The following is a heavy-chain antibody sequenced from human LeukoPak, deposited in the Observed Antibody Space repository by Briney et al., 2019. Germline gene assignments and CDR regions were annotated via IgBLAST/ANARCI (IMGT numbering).Heavy chain of an antibody. CDR1: GFTFSNAH. Sequence: GGSLRLSCAGSGFTFSNAHMSWVRQAPGKGLEWVGRIKSNTDGGTTDYAAPVKGRFSISRDDSKDTLYLDMNSLKTEDTAVYYCSAYEKGSYYYILAGYYDDSFDIWGQGTMVTVSS. CDR2: IKSNTDGGTT. J-gene: IGHJ3*02. V-gene: IGHV3-15*01. D-gene: IGHD3-9*01. CDR3: SAYEKGSYYYILAGYYDDSFDI.